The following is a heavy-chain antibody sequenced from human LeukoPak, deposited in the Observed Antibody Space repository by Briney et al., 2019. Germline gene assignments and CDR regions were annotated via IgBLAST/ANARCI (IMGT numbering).Heavy chain of an antibody. CDR1: GFTFSDSY. V-gene: IGHV3-11*01. D-gene: IGHD2-21*02. CDR2: ISSSGSTI. Sequence: GGSLRLSCAASGFTFSDSYMTWIRQAPGKGLEWVSYISSSGSTIHHADAVKGRFTISRDNSKNTLYLQMNSLRDEDTAVYYCAREVVTAGPTRWYFDLWGRGTLVTVSS. CDR3: AREVVTAGPTRWYFDL. J-gene: IGHJ2*01.